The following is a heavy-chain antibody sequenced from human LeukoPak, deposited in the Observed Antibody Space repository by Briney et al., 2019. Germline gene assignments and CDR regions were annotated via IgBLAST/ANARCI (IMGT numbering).Heavy chain of an antibody. CDR3: ARWSYSSGWFIDY. Sequence: GGSLRLSCAASGITFSTNYMTWVRQAPGKGLEWVANIKQDSSATAYAGSLKGRFTISIDNAKNSLYLQMNSLRAEDTAVYYCARWSYSSGWFIDYWGQGVLVTVSS. V-gene: IGHV3-7*01. J-gene: IGHJ4*02. CDR2: IKQDSSAT. CDR1: GITFSTNY. D-gene: IGHD6-19*01.